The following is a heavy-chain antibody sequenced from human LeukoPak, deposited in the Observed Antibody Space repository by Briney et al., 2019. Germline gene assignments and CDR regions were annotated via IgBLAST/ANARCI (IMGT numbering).Heavy chain of an antibody. D-gene: IGHD2-15*01. CDR3: ASGQDICKAGRK. Sequence: SESLSLTRSLSGASVTGGIHFWSWSRHHPGKGLEAIGLILPSGIVYHNASLKTRLTTSLNTSTNLFSLNLRSVTVADTAVYYCASGQDICKAGRKWGQGTLVTVSS. J-gene: IGHJ4*02. V-gene: IGHV4-31*03. CDR2: ILPSGIV. CDR1: GASVTGGIHF.